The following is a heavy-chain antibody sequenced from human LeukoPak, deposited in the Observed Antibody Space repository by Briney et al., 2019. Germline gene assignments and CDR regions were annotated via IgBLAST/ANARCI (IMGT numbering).Heavy chain of an antibody. J-gene: IGHJ6*02. CDR2: IWYDGSNK. D-gene: IGHD6-13*01. CDR1: GFTFSSYS. CDR3: AREGYSSSWYLGFYYYGMDV. V-gene: IGHV3-33*01. Sequence: GGSLRLSCAASGFTFSSYSMHWVRQAPGKGLEWVAVIWYDGSNKYYADSVKGRFTISRDNSKNTLYLQMNSLRAEDTAVYYCAREGYSSSWYLGFYYYGMDVWGQGTTVTVSS.